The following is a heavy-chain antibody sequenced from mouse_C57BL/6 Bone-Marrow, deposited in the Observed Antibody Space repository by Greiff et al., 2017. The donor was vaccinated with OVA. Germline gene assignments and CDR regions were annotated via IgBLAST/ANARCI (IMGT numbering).Heavy chain of an antibody. Sequence: VQLQQPGAELVKPGASVKLSCKASGYTFTSYWMQWVKQRPGQGLEWIGEIDPSDSYTNYNQKFKGKATLTVDTSSSTAYMQFSSLTSEDSAVYCCARWLPSAWFAYWGQGTLVTVSA. CDR2: IDPSDSYT. V-gene: IGHV1-50*01. CDR1: GYTFTSYW. CDR3: ARWLPSAWFAY. J-gene: IGHJ3*01. D-gene: IGHD2-2*01.